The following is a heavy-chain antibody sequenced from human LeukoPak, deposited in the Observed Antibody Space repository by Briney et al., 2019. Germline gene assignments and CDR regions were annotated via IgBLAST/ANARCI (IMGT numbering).Heavy chain of an antibody. D-gene: IGHD2-15*01. CDR1: GISFSNYS. CDR2: ISSSSRFI. V-gene: IGHV3-21*01. Sequence: PGGSLRLSCAASGISFSNYSMNWVRQAPGKGLEWVSLISSSSRFIYYGDSVKGRFTISRDNAKKSLYLQMNSLRAEDTAVYYCARAVYCSGGGCFWYFDLWGRGALVTVSS. CDR3: ARAVYCSGGGCFWYFDL. J-gene: IGHJ2*01.